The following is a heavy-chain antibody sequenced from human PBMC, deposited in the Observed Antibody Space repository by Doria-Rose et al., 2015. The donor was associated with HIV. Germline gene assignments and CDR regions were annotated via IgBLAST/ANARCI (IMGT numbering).Heavy chain of an antibody. CDR2: IFSNDER. CDR1: GVSLSSPGMG. V-gene: IGHV2-26*01. CDR3: ARIKSSRWYHKYYFDF. Sequence: SGPVLVKPTETLTLTCTVSGVSLSSPGMGVSWIRQPSGKALEWLANIFSNDERSYKTSLKSRLTISRSASKSHVVFTMTDMDPVDTATYYCARIKSSRWYHKYYFDFWGQGTLVIVSA. D-gene: IGHD6-13*01. J-gene: IGHJ4*02.